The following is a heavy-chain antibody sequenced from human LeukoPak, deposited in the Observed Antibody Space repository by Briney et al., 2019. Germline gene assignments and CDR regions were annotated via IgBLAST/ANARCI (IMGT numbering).Heavy chain of an antibody. J-gene: IGHJ4*02. CDR1: GGSISSGGYY. D-gene: IGHD5-18*01. Sequence: SETLSLTCTVSGGSISSGGYYWSWIRQHPGKGLEWIGYIYYSGSTYYNPSLKSRVTISVDTSKNQFSLKLSSVTAADTAVYYCARGQYSYYLAYWGQGTLVTVSS. CDR3: ARGQYSYYLAY. V-gene: IGHV4-31*03. CDR2: IYYSGST.